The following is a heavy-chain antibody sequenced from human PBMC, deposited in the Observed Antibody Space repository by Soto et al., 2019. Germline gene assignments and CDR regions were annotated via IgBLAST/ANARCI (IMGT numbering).Heavy chain of an antibody. CDR1: GGSMNAHF. CDR3: ARINGGSPDF. Sequence: SETLSLTCTVSGGSMNAHFWSWIRQSAGKGLEWIGHIHISGTTTYNPSLKGRVTMSLDPPKNRLSLKLTSVTAADTAVYYCARINGGSPDFWCQGTLVTVS. V-gene: IGHV4-4*07. D-gene: IGHD2-15*01. CDR2: IHISGTT. J-gene: IGHJ4*02.